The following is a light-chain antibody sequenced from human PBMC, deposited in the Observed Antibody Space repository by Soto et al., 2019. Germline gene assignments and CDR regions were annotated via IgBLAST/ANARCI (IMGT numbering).Light chain of an antibody. J-gene: IGLJ2*01. CDR3: HSWTTSNTMI. Sequence: QSALTQPASVSGSPGQSITISCTGTSSDIGAYNFVSWYQQHPGKAPKLMLYDVNIRPSGVSNRFSGSKSGNTASLTISGLQAEDEADSSCHSWTTSNTMIFGGGTKLTVL. V-gene: IGLV2-14*03. CDR2: DVN. CDR1: SSDIGAYNF.